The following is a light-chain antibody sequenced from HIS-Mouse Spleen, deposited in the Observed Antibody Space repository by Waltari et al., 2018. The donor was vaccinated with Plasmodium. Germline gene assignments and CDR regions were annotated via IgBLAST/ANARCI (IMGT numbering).Light chain of an antibody. CDR1: KSISSY. CDR2: AAS. V-gene: IGKV1-39*01. J-gene: IGKJ1*01. Sequence: DIQMTQSPSSLSASVGDRVTITCRASKSISSYLNWYQQKPGKAPKLLIYAASSLQSGVPSRFSGSGSGTDFTLSISSLQPEDFATYYCQQRYSTWTFGQGTKVEIK. CDR3: QQRYSTWT.